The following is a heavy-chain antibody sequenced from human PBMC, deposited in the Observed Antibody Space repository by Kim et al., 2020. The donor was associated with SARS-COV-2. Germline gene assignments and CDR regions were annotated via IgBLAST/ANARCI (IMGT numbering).Heavy chain of an antibody. CDR2: IIGRGDST. J-gene: IGHJ6*02. D-gene: IGHD2-21*01. V-gene: IGHV3-23*01. CDR1: GFTFNTYA. CDR3: AKDGAFCGIVGCDSYAYYFGMDV. Sequence: GGSLRLSCAASGFTFNTYAMHWVRQAPGKGLEWVSSIIGRGDSTYYADSVKGRFTISRDNPKKTLYLHLTSLRAEDTAVYYCAKDGAFCGIVGCDSYAYYFGMDVWGQGTTVTVSS.